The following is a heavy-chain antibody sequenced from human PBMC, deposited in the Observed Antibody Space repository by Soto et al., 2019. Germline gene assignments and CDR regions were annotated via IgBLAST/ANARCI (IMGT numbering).Heavy chain of an antibody. CDR2: ISGSGGST. V-gene: IGHV3-23*01. CDR1: GFTFSSYA. Sequence: GGSLRLSCAASGFTFSSYAMSWVRQAPGKGLEWVSAISGSGGSTYYADSVKGRFTIPRDNSKNTLYLQMNSLRAEDTAVYYCAKGPVSSGLYNWFDPWGQGTLVTVSS. D-gene: IGHD3-22*01. J-gene: IGHJ5*02. CDR3: AKGPVSSGLYNWFDP.